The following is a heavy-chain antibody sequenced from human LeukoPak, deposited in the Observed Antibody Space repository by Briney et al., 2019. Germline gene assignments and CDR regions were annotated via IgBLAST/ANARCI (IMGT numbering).Heavy chain of an antibody. V-gene: IGHV4-34*01. J-gene: IGHJ4*02. CDR3: AGTGGYYFDY. Sequence: SETLSLTCAVYGGSFSGYYWSWIRQPPGKGLEWIGEINHSGSTNYNPSLKSRVTISVDTSKNQFSLKLSSVTAADTAVYYCAGTGGYYFDYWGQGTLVTVSS. D-gene: IGHD5-12*01. CDR1: GGSFSGYY. CDR2: INHSGST.